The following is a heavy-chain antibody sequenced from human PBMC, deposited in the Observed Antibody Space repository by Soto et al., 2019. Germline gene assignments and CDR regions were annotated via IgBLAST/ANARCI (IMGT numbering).Heavy chain of an antibody. CDR2: ISGSGGST. J-gene: IGHJ4*02. CDR3: AKLWFGELLSGDYFDY. D-gene: IGHD3-10*01. Sequence: GGSLRLSCAASGFTFSSYAMSWVRQAPGKGLEWVSAISGSGGSTYYADSVKGRFTISRDNSKNTLYLQMNSLRAEDTAVYYCAKLWFGELLSGDYFDYWGQGTLATVSS. V-gene: IGHV3-23*01. CDR1: GFTFSSYA.